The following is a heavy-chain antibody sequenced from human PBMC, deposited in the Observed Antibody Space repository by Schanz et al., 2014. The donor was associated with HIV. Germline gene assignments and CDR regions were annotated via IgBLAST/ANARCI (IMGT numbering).Heavy chain of an antibody. CDR2: IWYDGTNK. D-gene: IGHD3-3*01. CDR1: GFTFSSYG. J-gene: IGHJ4*02. CDR3: ARDGDYDFWSGYYTGRYYDY. Sequence: QVQLVESGGGVVQPGRSLRLSCAASGFTFSSYGMHWVRQAPGKGLEWLAVIWYDGTNKYYTDSVKGRFTISRDNSKNTLYLQMNRLRAEDTAVYYCARDGDYDFWSGYYTGRYYDYWGQGTLVIVSS. V-gene: IGHV3-33*01.